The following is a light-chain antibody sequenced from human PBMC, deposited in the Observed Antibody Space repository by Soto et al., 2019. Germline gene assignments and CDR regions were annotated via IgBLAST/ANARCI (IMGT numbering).Light chain of an antibody. CDR3: CSYAGSSTFV. CDR2: GVN. Sequence: QSALTQPASVSGSPGQSITISCTGTSSDVGSYDLVSWYQHHPGKAPKVMIYGVNKGPSGVSNRFSGSKSGNTAFLTISGLQAEDEADYYCCSYAGSSTFVFGTGTKVTVL. V-gene: IGLV2-23*02. J-gene: IGLJ1*01. CDR1: SSDVGSYDL.